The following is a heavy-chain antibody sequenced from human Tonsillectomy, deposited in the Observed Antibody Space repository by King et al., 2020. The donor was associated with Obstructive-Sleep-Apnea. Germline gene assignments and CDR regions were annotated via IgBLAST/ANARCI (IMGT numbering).Heavy chain of an antibody. J-gene: IGHJ3*02. D-gene: IGHD5-12*01. Sequence: VQLQESGPGLMKPSQTLSLTCTVSGGSIRSPGYYWSWIRQHPEQGLEWIWYIFYLGYTYFIPAFKSRSIISPDTSNQQFFLKLSSVTAADTAVYYCARLVASTRAFDIWGQGTTVTVSS. CDR3: ARLVASTRAFDI. CDR1: GGSIRSPGYY. CDR2: IFYLGYT. V-gene: IGHV4-31*03.